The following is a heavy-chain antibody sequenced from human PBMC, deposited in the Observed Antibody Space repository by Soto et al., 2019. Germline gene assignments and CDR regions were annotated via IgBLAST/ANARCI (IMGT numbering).Heavy chain of an antibody. CDR2: IYYSGST. CDR3: ARSSPGWQLAMDV. V-gene: IGHV4-59*01. Sequence: ETLSLTCTVSGGSISSYYWSWIRQPPGKGLQYIGYIYYSGSTNYNPSLKSRVTISVDTSKNQFSLKLSSVTAADTAVYYCARSSPGWQLAMDVWGQGTTVTVSS. CDR1: GGSISSYY. J-gene: IGHJ6*02. D-gene: IGHD2-15*01.